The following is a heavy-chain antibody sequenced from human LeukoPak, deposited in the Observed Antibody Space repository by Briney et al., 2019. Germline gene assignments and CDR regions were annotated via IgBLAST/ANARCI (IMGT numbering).Heavy chain of an antibody. CDR2: ISYDGSNE. CDR3: ALAGYRSSGLGV. D-gene: IGHD6-13*01. Sequence: PGGSLRLSCAVSGFTFSSYSMHWVRQAPGKGLEWVAVISYDGSNEYYADSVKGRFTISRDNSKNTLYLQMNSLRAEDTALYYCALAGYRSSGLGVWGQGTLVTVSS. V-gene: IGHV3-30-3*01. CDR1: GFTFSSYS. J-gene: IGHJ4*02.